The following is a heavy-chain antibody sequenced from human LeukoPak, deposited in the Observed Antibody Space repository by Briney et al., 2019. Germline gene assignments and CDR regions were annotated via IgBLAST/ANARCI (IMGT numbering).Heavy chain of an antibody. Sequence: GGSLRLSCSVSGFTFSSYAMHWVRQAPGKGLEYASAISSNGGSTYYAESVKGRFTISRDNSKNTLYLQMSSLRAEDTAVYYCVKGRSYTASYFDYWGQGTLVTVSS. CDR3: VKGRSYTASYFDY. CDR2: ISSNGGST. V-gene: IGHV3-64D*06. J-gene: IGHJ4*02. CDR1: GFTFSSYA. D-gene: IGHD2-2*02.